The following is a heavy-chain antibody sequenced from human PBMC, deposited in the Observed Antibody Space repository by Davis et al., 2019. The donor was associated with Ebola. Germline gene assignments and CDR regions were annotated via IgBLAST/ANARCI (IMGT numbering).Heavy chain of an antibody. CDR1: GFTFSSYA. V-gene: IGHV3-30-3*01. D-gene: IGHD3-10*01. CDR3: ARAPVTMVRGAKRFNWFDP. CDR2: ISYDGSNK. Sequence: GESLKISCASSGFTFSSYAMHWVRQAPGKGLEWVAVISYDGSNKYYADSVKGRFTISRDNSKNTLYLQMNSLRAEDTAVYYCARAPVTMVRGAKRFNWFDPWGQGTLVTVSS. J-gene: IGHJ5*02.